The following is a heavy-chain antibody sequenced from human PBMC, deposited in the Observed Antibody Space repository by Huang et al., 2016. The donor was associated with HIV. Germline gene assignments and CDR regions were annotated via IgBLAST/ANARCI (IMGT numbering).Heavy chain of an antibody. CDR1: GGSISSSSYY. D-gene: IGHD2-15*01. Sequence: QLQLQESGPGLVKPSETLSLTCTVSGGSISSSSYYWGWLRQPPGKGLEWIGSIYYSGSTYDNPSLKSRVTISVDTSKNQFSLKLSSVTAADTAVYYCARRGGRKLGEIDYWGQGTLVTVSS. V-gene: IGHV4-39*01. CDR3: ARRGGRKLGEIDY. CDR2: IYYSGST. J-gene: IGHJ4*02.